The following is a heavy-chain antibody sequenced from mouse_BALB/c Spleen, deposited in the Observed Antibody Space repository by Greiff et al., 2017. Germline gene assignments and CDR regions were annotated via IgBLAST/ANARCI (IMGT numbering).Heavy chain of an antibody. CDR1: GYSFTGYY. CDR3: ARRDGYYWYFDV. V-gene: IGHV1-31*01. Sequence: VQLQQSGPELVKPGASVKISCKASGYSFTGYYMHWVKQSHVKSLEWIGRINPYNGATSYNQNFKDKASLTVDKSSSTAYMELHSLTSEDSAVYYCARRDGYYWYFDVWGAGTTVTVSS. CDR2: INPYNGAT. J-gene: IGHJ1*01. D-gene: IGHD2-3*01.